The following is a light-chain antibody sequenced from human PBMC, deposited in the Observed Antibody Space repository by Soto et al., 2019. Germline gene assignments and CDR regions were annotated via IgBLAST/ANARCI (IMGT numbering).Light chain of an antibody. CDR3: AAWDDSLNGLV. CDR1: RSNIGSNT. CDR2: SNN. Sequence: QSVLTQPPSASGTPGQRVTISCSGRRSNIGSNTVNWYQQFPGTAPKLLIHSNNQRPSGVPDRVSGSKSGTSASLAISGLQAEDEADYYCAAWDDSLNGLVFGGGTQLTVL. V-gene: IGLV1-44*01. J-gene: IGLJ2*01.